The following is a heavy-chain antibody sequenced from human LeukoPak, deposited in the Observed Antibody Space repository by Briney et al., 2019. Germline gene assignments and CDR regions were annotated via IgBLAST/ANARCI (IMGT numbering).Heavy chain of an antibody. CDR3: MRQNRAYYFGH. CDR1: GFTFSNYW. Sequence: AGGSLRLSCAASGFTFSNYWMSWGRQAPGKGPEWVANIRQDGGEKNYVDSVKGRFSISRDNGKNSLYLQMNSLRVEDTAVYYCMRQNRAYYFGHWGQGTLVTVSS. V-gene: IGHV3-7*01. D-gene: IGHD3-10*01. CDR2: IRQDGGEK. J-gene: IGHJ1*01.